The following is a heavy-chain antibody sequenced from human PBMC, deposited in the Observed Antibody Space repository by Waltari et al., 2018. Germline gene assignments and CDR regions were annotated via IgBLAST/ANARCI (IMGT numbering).Heavy chain of an antibody. V-gene: IGHV3-23*01. Sequence: EVQLLESGGGFVHPGGSLKLSCATSGFTFNNYAMAWVRQAPGNGRALFSASVTTASTYDADSVKGRFSVSRDSSTNTLHLQMNGLRDEDTALYYCARVARVAPRTRVTWYFEFWGRGALVTVSS. J-gene: IGHJ4*01. CDR1: GFTFNNYA. CDR3: ARVARVAPRTRVTWYFEF. D-gene: IGHD5-18*01. CDR2: SVTTAST.